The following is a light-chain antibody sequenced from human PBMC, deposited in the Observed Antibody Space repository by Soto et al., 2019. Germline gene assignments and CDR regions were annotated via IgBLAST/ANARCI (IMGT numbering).Light chain of an antibody. CDR3: QQYNSYLVT. Sequence: DIVMTQSPDSLAVSLGERATINCKSSQSVSYSSNNKNYLAWYQRKPGQPPKLLIYWASTRESGVPDRFSGSGSGTDFTLTISSLQPDDFATYYCQQYNSYLVTFGQGTKVEIK. V-gene: IGKV4-1*01. CDR1: QSVSYSSNNKNY. J-gene: IGKJ1*01. CDR2: WAS.